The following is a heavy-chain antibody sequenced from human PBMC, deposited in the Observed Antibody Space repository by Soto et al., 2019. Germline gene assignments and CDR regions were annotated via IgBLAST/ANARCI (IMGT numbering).Heavy chain of an antibody. CDR2: IYWDDDK. V-gene: IGHV2-5*02. Sequence: QITVKESGPTLVKPTQTLTLTCTFSGFSLSTSGVGVGGSRQPPGKALEWLALIYWDDDKRYCPSLKSRLTLTNDTTKNQVVLTMTNMDPVDTATYYFAHRLGTVTTGWYWGQGTLVTVSS. CDR1: GFSLSTSGVG. J-gene: IGHJ4*02. CDR3: AHRLGTVTTGWY. D-gene: IGHD4-17*01.